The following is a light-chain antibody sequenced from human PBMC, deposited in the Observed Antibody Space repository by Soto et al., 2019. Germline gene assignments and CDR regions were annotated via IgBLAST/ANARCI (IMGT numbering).Light chain of an antibody. CDR2: DVS. CDR3: SSYTTSNTRQIV. Sequence: QSVLTQPASVSGSPGQSITISCTGTSSDVGGYNYVPWYQHHPGKAPKLMIFDVSNRPSGVSNRFSGSKSGNTASLTISGLQPEDEADYYCSSYTTSNTRQIVFGTGTKSPS. V-gene: IGLV2-14*03. CDR1: SSDVGGYNY. J-gene: IGLJ1*01.